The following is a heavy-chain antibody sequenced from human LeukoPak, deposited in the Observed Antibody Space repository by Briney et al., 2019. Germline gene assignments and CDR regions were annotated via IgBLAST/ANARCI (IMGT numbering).Heavy chain of an antibody. CDR1: GFTVSSNY. D-gene: IGHD3-10*01. CDR2: IYSGGST. Sequence: PGGSLRISCAASGFTVSSNYMSGVRQAPGKGLEWVSVIYSGGSTYYADSVKGRFTISRDNSKNTLYLQMNSLRADDTAVYYCARGMLRGPFPHDYWGQGTLVTVSS. CDR3: ARGMLRGPFPHDY. V-gene: IGHV3-53*01. J-gene: IGHJ4*02.